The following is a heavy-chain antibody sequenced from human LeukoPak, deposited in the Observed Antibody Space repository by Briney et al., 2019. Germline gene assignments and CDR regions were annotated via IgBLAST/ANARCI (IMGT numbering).Heavy chain of an antibody. J-gene: IGHJ1*01. Sequence: SVKVSCKASGGTFSSYAISWVRQAPGQGLEWMGGIIPIFGTANYAQKFQGRVMITADESTSTAYMELSSLRSEDTAVYYCARSVVVVPAATGAEYFQHWGQGTLVTVSS. CDR3: ARSVVVVPAATGAEYFQH. V-gene: IGHV1-69*13. D-gene: IGHD2-2*01. CDR2: IIPIFGTA. CDR1: GGTFSSYA.